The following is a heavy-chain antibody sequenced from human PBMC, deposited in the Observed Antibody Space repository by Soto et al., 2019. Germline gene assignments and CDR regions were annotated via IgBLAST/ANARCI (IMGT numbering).Heavy chain of an antibody. CDR3: ARGPTDYYDNSANYFLDY. J-gene: IGHJ4*02. D-gene: IGHD3-22*01. CDR2: ISTYNGNT. Sequence: ASVKVSCKASGYTFITYGASWVRQAPGQGLDWLGWISTYNGNTRYAERLQGRVTMTTDTTMNTAYMELRNLRSDDTAVYYCARGPTDYYDNSANYFLDYWGQGTLVTVSS. CDR1: GYTFITYG. V-gene: IGHV1-18*01.